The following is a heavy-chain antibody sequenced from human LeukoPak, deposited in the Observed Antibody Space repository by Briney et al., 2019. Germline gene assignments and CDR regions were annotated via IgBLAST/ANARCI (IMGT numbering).Heavy chain of an antibody. CDR2: IKDDGSDK. J-gene: IGHJ4*02. Sequence: GGSLRLSCTTSGFNFRAYWMGWVRQAPGKGLEWVANIKDDGSDKYYVDSVKGRFSISKDNAKNSLYLQMNSLRVKDTAVYYCVPLNWNPPGDFDRWGQGTLVTVSS. D-gene: IGHD1-20*01. CDR1: GFNFRAYW. V-gene: IGHV3-7*01. CDR3: VPLNWNPPGDFDR.